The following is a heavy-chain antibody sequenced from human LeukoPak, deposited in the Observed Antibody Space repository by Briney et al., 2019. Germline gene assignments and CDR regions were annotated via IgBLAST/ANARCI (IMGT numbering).Heavy chain of an antibody. CDR3: ARGGLQLRSRDPGSYFDY. D-gene: IGHD3-3*01. CDR2: INHSGST. J-gene: IGHJ4*02. Sequence: SETLSLTCSIYGGSFSGYHWSWIRQPPGKGLEWIGEINHSGSTDYNPSLKTLFTISVDTSKNQSSLKLVSVTAADTAVYYCARGGLQLRSRDPGSYFDYWGQGTLVTVSS. CDR1: GGSFSGYH. V-gene: IGHV4-34*01.